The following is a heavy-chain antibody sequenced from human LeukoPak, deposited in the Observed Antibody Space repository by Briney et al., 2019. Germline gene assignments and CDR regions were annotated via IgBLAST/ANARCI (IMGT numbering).Heavy chain of an antibody. CDR2: ISGAAGST. J-gene: IGHJ4*02. V-gene: IGHV3-23*01. Sequence: PGGSLRLSCAASGFTFSSYAMSWVRQAPGRGLDWVSAISGAAGSTYYADSVKGRFTISRDNSKNTLYLQMNSLRAEDTAVYYCAKDLSRMVRGVREFDYWGQGTLVTVSS. CDR1: GFTFSSYA. CDR3: AKDLSRMVRGVREFDY. D-gene: IGHD3-10*01.